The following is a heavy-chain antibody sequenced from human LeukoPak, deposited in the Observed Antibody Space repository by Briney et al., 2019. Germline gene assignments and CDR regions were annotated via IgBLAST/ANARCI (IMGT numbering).Heavy chain of an antibody. CDR3: AKDGVGGSYAY. J-gene: IGHJ4*02. V-gene: IGHV3-30*02. Sequence: GGSLRLSCAASVFTFSTYGIHWVRQAPGKGLEWVAYRRYDGSEKFYADSVKGRFTISRDNSKNTLYLQMNSLRAEDTAVYYCAKDGVGGSYAYWGQGTLVTVSS. CDR1: VFTFSTYG. D-gene: IGHD1-26*01. CDR2: RRYDGSEK.